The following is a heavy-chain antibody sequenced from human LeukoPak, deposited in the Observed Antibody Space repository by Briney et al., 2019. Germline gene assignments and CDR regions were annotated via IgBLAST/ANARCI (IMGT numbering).Heavy chain of an antibody. D-gene: IGHD6-19*01. CDR1: GYTFTSYG. CDR3: AREKGAGTFDY. Sequence: ASVKVSCKASGYTFTSYGISWVRQAPGQGLEWMGWINPNSGGTNYAQKFQGWVTMTRDTSISTAYMELSRLRSDDTAVYYCAREKGAGTFDYWGQGTLVTVSS. V-gene: IGHV1-2*04. J-gene: IGHJ4*02. CDR2: INPNSGGT.